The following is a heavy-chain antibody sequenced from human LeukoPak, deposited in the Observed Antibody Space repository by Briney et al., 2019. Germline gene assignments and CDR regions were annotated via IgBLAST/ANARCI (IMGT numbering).Heavy chain of an antibody. V-gene: IGHV1-2*06. Sequence: ASVRVSCKASGYTFTGVYMHWGREAPGQGLEWMGRMHPNSGGTTYEQKFQGRVTMNRETSISTDYMELSRLRSDETAVYYRASEAAARPGAFDIWGQGTMVTVSS. D-gene: IGHD6-6*01. CDR2: MHPNSGGT. CDR3: ASEAAARPGAFDI. CDR1: GYTFTGVY. J-gene: IGHJ3*02.